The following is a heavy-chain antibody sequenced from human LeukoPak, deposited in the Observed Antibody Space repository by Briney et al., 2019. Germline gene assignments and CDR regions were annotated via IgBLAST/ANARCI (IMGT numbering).Heavy chain of an antibody. CDR2: IYYSGST. V-gene: IGHV4-39*07. Sequence: SETLSLTCTVSGGSISSSSYYWGWIRQPPGKGLEWIGSIYYSGSTYYNPSLKSRVTISVDTSKNQFSLKLSSVTAADTAVYYCARDLYQRASYNWFDPWGQGTLVTVSS. D-gene: IGHD1-26*01. CDR1: GGSISSSSYY. CDR3: ARDLYQRASYNWFDP. J-gene: IGHJ5*02.